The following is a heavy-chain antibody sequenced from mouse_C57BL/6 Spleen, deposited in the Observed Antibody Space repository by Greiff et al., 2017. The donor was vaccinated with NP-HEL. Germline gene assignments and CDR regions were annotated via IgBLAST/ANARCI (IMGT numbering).Heavy chain of an antibody. CDR3: ASPTTVVAPGFAY. J-gene: IGHJ3*01. D-gene: IGHD1-1*01. Sequence: VQLQQSGPGLVQPSQSLSITCTVSGFSLTSYGVHWVRQSPGKGLEWLGVIWSGGSTDYNAAFISRLSISKDNSKSQVFFKMNSLQADDTAIYYCASPTTVVAPGFAYWGQGTLVTVSA. V-gene: IGHV2-2*01. CDR1: GFSLTSYG. CDR2: IWSGGST.